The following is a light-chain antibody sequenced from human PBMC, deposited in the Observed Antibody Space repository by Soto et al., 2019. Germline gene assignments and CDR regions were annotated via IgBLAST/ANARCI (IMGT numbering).Light chain of an antibody. V-gene: IGKV1-39*01. J-gene: IGKJ1*01. CDR3: HQGYSTPWA. CDR2: AAS. Sequence: DIQMTQSPSSLSASVGDRVTITCRASQSISSYLHWYQQKPGKAPKLLIYAASNLQSGVPSRFSAIGAGTDFPLTLNSLQPGDFATYYVHQGYSTPWAFGQGNKVEIK. CDR1: QSISSY.